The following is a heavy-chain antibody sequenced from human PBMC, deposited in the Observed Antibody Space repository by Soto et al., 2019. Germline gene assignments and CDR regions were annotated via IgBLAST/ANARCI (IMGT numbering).Heavy chain of an antibody. J-gene: IGHJ4*02. CDR2: IYYSGST. V-gene: IGHV4-61*01. CDR3: ARGKSGYDFYIDY. Sequence: SETLSLTCTVSGGSVSSGSYYWSWIRQPPGKGLEWIGYIYYSGSTNYNPSLKSRVTISVDTSKNQFSLKLSSVTAADTAVYYCARGKSGYDFYIDYWGQGTLVTLSS. D-gene: IGHD5-12*01. CDR1: GGSVSSGSYY.